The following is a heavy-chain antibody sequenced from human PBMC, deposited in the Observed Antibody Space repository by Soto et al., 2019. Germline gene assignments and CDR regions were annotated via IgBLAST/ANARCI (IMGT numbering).Heavy chain of an antibody. CDR3: ARVDYGDPIDY. D-gene: IGHD4-17*01. J-gene: IGHJ4*02. CDR1: GYTFTGYY. CDR2: INPNSGGT. V-gene: IGHV1-2*04. Sequence: ASVKVSCKASGYTFTGYYMHWVRQAPGQGLEWMGWINPNSGGTNYAQKIQGWVTMTRDTSISTAYMELSRLRSDDTAVYYCARVDYGDPIDYWGQGTLVTVS.